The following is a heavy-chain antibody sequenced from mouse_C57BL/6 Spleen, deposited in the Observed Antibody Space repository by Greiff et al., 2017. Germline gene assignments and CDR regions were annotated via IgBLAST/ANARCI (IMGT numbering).Heavy chain of an antibody. D-gene: IGHD4-1*02. Sequence: VQLQQSGAELARPGASVKMSCKASGYTFTSYTMHWVKQRPGQGLEWIGNINPSSGYPQYNQKFTDKATLTADKSSSTAYMQLSSLTSEDSAGDDWARSQLGPFAYWGQGTLVTVSA. V-gene: IGHV1-4*01. CDR2: INPSSGYP. CDR1: GYTFTSYT. J-gene: IGHJ3*01. CDR3: ARSQLGPFAY.